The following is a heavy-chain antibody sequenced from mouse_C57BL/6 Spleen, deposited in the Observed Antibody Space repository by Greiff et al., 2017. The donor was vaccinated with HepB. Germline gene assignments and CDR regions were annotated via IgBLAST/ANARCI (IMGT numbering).Heavy chain of an antibody. CDR2: IRNKANGYTT. CDR3: ARYIGYGSSHWYFDV. J-gene: IGHJ1*03. V-gene: IGHV7-3*01. CDR1: GFTFTDYY. Sequence: EVKVVESGGGLVQPGGSLSLSCAASGFTFTDYYMSWVRQPPGKALEWLGFIRNKANGYTTEYSASVKGRFTISRDNSQSILYLQMNALRAEDSATYYCARYIGYGSSHWYFDVWGTGTTVTVSS. D-gene: IGHD1-1*01.